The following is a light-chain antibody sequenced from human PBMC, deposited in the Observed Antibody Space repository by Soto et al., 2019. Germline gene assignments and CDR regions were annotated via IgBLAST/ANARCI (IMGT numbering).Light chain of an antibody. J-gene: IGLJ1*01. V-gene: IGLV2-14*01. CDR3: SSYTSSTTYV. CDR2: DVT. CDR1: SSDVGGYNY. Sequence: QSALTQLASVSGSPGQSITISCTGTSSDVGGYNYVSWFQQHPGEAPKLLIYDVTSRPSGVSNRLSGSKSGNTASLTISGLRPEDEADYYCSSYTSSTTYVFGTGTKVTVL.